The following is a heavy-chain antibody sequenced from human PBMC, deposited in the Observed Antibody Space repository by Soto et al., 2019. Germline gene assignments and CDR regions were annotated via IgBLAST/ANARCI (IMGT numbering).Heavy chain of an antibody. CDR2: ISYDGSNK. Sequence: GGSLRLSCAASGFTFSSYAMHWVRQAPGKGLEWVAVISYDGSNKYYADSVKGRFTISRDNSKNTLYLQMNSLRAEDTAVYYCARDGFGEGSSSDREHYYYYYGMDVWGQGTTVTVSS. CDR3: ARDGFGEGSSSDREHYYYYYGMDV. V-gene: IGHV3-30-3*01. CDR1: GFTFSSYA. J-gene: IGHJ6*02. D-gene: IGHD6-6*01.